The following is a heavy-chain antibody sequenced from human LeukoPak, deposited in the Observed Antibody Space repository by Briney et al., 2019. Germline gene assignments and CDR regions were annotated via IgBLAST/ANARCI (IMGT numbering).Heavy chain of an antibody. V-gene: IGHV4-39*01. D-gene: IGHD6-25*01. CDR2: IYYSGNT. CDR3: ARLELGSGGSGSFDY. J-gene: IGHJ4*02. CDR1: GGSISSSSYY. Sequence: PSETLSLTCTVSGGSISSSSYYWGWIRQPPGKGLEWIGSIYYSGNTYYNPSLKSRVTISVDTSKNQFSLKLSSVTAADTAVYYCARLELGSGGSGSFDYWGQGTLVTVSS.